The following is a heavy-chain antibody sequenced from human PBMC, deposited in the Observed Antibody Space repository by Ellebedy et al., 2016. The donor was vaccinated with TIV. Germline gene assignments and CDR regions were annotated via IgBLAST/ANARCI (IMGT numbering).Heavy chain of an antibody. CDR1: GFSFSSYA. Sequence: PGGSLRLSCAASGFSFSSYAMHWVRQAPGKGLEWVAVVSFDGRNTFYSDSVKGRFTISRDNSKDTLYLQMRSLRPEDTTVYFYARDFFYDNSGSFAFDVWGQGTMVTVSS. CDR2: VSFDGRNT. V-gene: IGHV3-30*04. J-gene: IGHJ3*01. D-gene: IGHD3-22*01. CDR3: ARDFFYDNSGSFAFDV.